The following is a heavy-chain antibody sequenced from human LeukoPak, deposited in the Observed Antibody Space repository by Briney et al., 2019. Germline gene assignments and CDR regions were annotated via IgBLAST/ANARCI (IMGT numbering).Heavy chain of an antibody. CDR2: INHSGST. CDR1: GGSFSGYY. V-gene: IGHV4-34*01. J-gene: IGHJ4*02. CDR3: ARGWSRAFFDY. Sequence: SETLSLTCAAYGGSFSGYYWSWIRQPPGKGLEWVGEINHSGSTNYNPSLKSRVTISVDTSKNQFSLKLSSVTAADTAVYYCARGWSRAFFDYWGQGTLVTVSS. D-gene: IGHD3-3*01.